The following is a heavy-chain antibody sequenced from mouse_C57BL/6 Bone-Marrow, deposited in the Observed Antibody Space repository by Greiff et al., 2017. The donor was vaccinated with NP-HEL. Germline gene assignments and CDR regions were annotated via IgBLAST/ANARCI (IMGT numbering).Heavy chain of an antibody. D-gene: IGHD1-1*01. J-gene: IGHJ1*03. V-gene: IGHV7-3*01. CDR3: ARTYYGSSLHWYFDV. Sequence: EVKLVESGGGLVQPGGSLSLSCAASGFTFTDYYMSWVRQPPGKALEWLGFIRNKANGYTTEYSASVKGRFTISRDNSQSILYLQMNALRTEDSATYYCARTYYGSSLHWYFDVWGTGTTVTVSS. CDR1: GFTFTDYY. CDR2: IRNKANGYTT.